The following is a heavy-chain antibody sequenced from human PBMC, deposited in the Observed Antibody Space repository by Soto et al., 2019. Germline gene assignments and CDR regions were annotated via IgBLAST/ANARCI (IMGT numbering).Heavy chain of an antibody. V-gene: IGHV1-2*04. J-gene: IGHJ6*02. D-gene: IGHD3-3*01. CDR2: INPNSGGT. CDR3: ARDSHYDFWSGYHLYGMDV. CDR1: GYTFTGYY. Sequence: ASVKVSCKASGYTFTGYYMHWVRQAPGQGLEWMGWINPNSGGTNYAQKFQGWVTMTRDTSISTAYMELSRLRPDDTAVYYCARDSHYDFWSGYHLYGMDVWGQGTTVTVSS.